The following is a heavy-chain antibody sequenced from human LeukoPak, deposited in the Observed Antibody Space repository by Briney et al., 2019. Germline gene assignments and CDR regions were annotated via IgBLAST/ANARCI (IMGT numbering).Heavy chain of an antibody. CDR1: GYTFTSYD. CDR3: ARGGIAAAGTDYYYYMDV. Sequence: ASVKLSCKASGYTFTSYDINWVRQATGQGLEWMGWMNPNSGNTGYAQKFQGRVTMTRNTSISTAYMELSSLRSEDTAVYYCARGGIAAAGTDYYYYMDVWGKGTTVTVSS. J-gene: IGHJ6*03. D-gene: IGHD6-13*01. CDR2: MNPNSGNT. V-gene: IGHV1-8*01.